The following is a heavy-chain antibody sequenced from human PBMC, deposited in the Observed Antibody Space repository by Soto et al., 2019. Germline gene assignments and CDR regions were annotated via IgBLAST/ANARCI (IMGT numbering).Heavy chain of an antibody. V-gene: IGHV4-31*03. CDR1: GGSISSGGYY. Sequence: QVQLQESGPGLVKPSQTLSLTCTVSGGSISSGGYYWSWIRQHPGKGLEWIGYIYYSGSTYYNPSLTRRVTISVDTSKNQFSLKLSSVTAADTAVYYCAREVLAMVIFDYWGQGTLVTVSS. D-gene: IGHD5-18*01. CDR3: AREVLAMVIFDY. CDR2: IYYSGST. J-gene: IGHJ4*02.